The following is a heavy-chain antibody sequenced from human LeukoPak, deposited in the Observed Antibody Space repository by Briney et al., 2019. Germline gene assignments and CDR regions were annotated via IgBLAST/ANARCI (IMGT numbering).Heavy chain of an antibody. Sequence: SETLSLTCTVSGGSISSYYWSWIRQPAGKGLEWIGRIYTSGSTNYNPSLKSRVTMSVDTSKNQFSLKPSSVTAADTAVYYCARDGEYDFWSGPHSGWFDPWGQGTLVTVSS. V-gene: IGHV4-4*07. CDR1: GGSISSYY. D-gene: IGHD3-3*01. CDR3: ARDGEYDFWSGPHSGWFDP. J-gene: IGHJ5*02. CDR2: IYTSGST.